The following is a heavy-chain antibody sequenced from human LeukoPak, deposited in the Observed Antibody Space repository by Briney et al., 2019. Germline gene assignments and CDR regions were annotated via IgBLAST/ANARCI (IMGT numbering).Heavy chain of an antibody. CDR3: ATRGTYGSGSYSPS. Sequence: SETLSLTCTVSGGSISGSSYYWGWIRQPPGKGLEWIGSIYYSGSTYYNPSLKSRVTISVDTSKNQFSLKLSSVTAADTAVYYCATRGTYGSGSYSPSWGQGTLVTVSS. V-gene: IGHV4-39*07. CDR1: GGSISGSSYY. CDR2: IYYSGST. J-gene: IGHJ5*02. D-gene: IGHD3-10*01.